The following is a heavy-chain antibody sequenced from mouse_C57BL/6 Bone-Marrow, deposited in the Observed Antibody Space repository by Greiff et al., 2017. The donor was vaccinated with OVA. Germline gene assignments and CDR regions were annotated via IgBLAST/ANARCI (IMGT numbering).Heavy chain of an antibody. Sequence: EVQLQQSGPGLVKPSQSLSLTCSVTGYSITSGYYWNWFRQFPGNKLEWMGYIRYDGSNNYNPSSKNRITITRDTSKNQFFLKMNSETTEDTATYYGARDRRWVMDYWGQGTSVTVSS. CDR3: ARDRRWVMDY. J-gene: IGHJ4*01. V-gene: IGHV3-6*01. CDR2: IRYDGSN. D-gene: IGHD2-3*01. CDR1: GYSITSGYY.